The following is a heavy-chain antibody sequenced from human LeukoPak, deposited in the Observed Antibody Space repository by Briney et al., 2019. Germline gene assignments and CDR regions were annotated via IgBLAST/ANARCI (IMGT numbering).Heavy chain of an antibody. D-gene: IGHD3-22*01. J-gene: IGHJ4*02. Sequence: ASVKVSCKASGYTXTIYGINWVRQAPGQGLEWMGWISAYNGGTNFAQNFQGRVTMTTDTSTSTAYMELRSLRSDDTAVYYCARDYYDNSGYYSHSGGYWGQGTLVTVSS. CDR1: GYTXTIYG. V-gene: IGHV1-18*01. CDR2: ISAYNGGT. CDR3: ARDYYDNSGYYSHSGGY.